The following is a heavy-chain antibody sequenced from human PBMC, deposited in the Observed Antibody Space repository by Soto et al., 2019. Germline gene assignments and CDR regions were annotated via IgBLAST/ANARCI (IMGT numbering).Heavy chain of an antibody. D-gene: IGHD6-13*01. CDR3: ARPRIAAAGYGFDP. V-gene: IGHV1-3*01. CDR1: GYTFTSYA. J-gene: IGHJ5*02. CDR2: INAGNGNT. Sequence: ASVKVSCKSSGYTFTSYAMHCVRQAPGQRLEWMGWINAGNGNTKYSQKFQGRVTITRDTSASTAYMELSSLRSEDTAVYYCARPRIAAAGYGFDPWGQGTLVTVSS.